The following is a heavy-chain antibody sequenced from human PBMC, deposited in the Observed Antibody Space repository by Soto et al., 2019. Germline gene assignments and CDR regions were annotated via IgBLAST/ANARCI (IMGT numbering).Heavy chain of an antibody. Sequence: QVQLVQSGAEVKKPGASVKVSCKASGYTFTSYDINWVRQATGQGLEWMGWMNPNSGNTGYAQKFQGRVTMTRNTYIPTXXMELSSLRSEDTAVYYCARGHGAFYYYDSSGGIDYWGQGTLVTVSS. CDR2: MNPNSGNT. J-gene: IGHJ4*02. V-gene: IGHV1-8*01. CDR1: GYTFTSYD. D-gene: IGHD3-22*01. CDR3: ARGHGAFYYYDSSGGIDY.